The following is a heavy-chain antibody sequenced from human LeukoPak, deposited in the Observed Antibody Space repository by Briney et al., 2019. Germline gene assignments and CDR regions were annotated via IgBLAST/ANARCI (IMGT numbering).Heavy chain of an antibody. Sequence: QPGGSLRLSCAASGFTFSSYGMHWVRQAPGKGLERVAVIWYDGSNKYYADSVKGRFTISRDNSKNTLYLQMNSLRAEDTAVYYCARNWWGQWWLDYWGQGTLVTVSS. J-gene: IGHJ4*02. CDR1: GFTFSSYG. D-gene: IGHD2-8*01. CDR3: ARNWWGQWWLDY. V-gene: IGHV3-33*01. CDR2: IWYDGSNK.